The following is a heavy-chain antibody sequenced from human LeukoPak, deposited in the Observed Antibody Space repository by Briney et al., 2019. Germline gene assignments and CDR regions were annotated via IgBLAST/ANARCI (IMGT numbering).Heavy chain of an antibody. CDR3: AREQKSIGSYFNY. J-gene: IGHJ4*02. CDR2: INTYNGNT. V-gene: IGHV1-18*01. CDR1: GYTFTSYD. Sequence: ASVKVSCKASGYTFTSYDISWVRQAPGQGLEWMGWINTYNGNTNYPQKLQGRVTMTTDTSTGTAYMELRNLRSDDTAVYYCAREQKSIGSYFNYWGQGTLVTVSS. D-gene: IGHD1-26*01.